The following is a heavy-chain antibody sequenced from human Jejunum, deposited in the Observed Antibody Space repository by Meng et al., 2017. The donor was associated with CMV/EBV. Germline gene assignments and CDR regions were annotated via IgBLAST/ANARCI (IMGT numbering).Heavy chain of an antibody. CDR2: IYSGGRT. CDR3: ARDQGTYYFGLDV. V-gene: IGHV4-59*01. J-gene: IGHJ6*02. Sequence: TLSGGYFVSYYWSWVRQPPGKGLEWIGYIYSGGRTNYNPSLEGRVSMSIDTSNNQVSLTLRSVTAADTAVYYCARDQGTYYFGLDVWGRGTTVTVSS. CDR1: GGYFVSYY.